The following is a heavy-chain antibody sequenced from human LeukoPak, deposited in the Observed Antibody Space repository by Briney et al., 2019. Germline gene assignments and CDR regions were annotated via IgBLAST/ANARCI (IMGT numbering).Heavy chain of an antibody. CDR3: AKDLGQEVVPAAHDAFDI. J-gene: IGHJ3*02. CDR1: GFTFSSYA. D-gene: IGHD2-2*01. CDR2: ISGSGGST. V-gene: IGHV3-23*01. Sequence: GGSLRLSCAASGFTFSSYAMSWVRQAPGKGLEGVSAISGSGGSTYYADSVKGRFTISRDNSKNTLYLQMNSLRAEDTAVYYCAKDLGQEVVPAAHDAFDIWGQGTMVTVSS.